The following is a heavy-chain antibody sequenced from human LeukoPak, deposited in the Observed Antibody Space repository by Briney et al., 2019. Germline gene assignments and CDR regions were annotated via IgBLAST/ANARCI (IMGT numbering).Heavy chain of an antibody. J-gene: IGHJ4*02. CDR1: GFSFRSYA. V-gene: IGHV3-30*04. CDR2: IANDGRDK. D-gene: IGHD6-13*01. CDR3: AKDSKITSADYYFDY. Sequence: GGSLRLSCAASGFSFRSYAMHWVRQAPGKGLEWVTVIANDGRDKKYADSVRGRFTISRDNSRNTVYLQMDSLRVEDMAVYYCAKDSKITSADYYFDYWGLGTLVTVSS.